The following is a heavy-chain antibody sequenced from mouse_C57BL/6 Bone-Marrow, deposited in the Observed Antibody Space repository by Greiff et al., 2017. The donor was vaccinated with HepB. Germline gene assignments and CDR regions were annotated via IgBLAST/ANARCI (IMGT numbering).Heavy chain of an antibody. CDR3: ARPLYYGSSWFAY. J-gene: IGHJ3*01. CDR2: ISNGGGST. V-gene: IGHV5-12*01. CDR1: GFTFSDYY. Sequence: EVKLMESGGGLVQPGGSLKLSCAASGFTFSDYYMYWVRQTPEKRLEWVAYISNGGGSTYYPDTVKGRFTISRDNAKNTLYLQMSRLKSEDTAMYYCARPLYYGSSWFAYWGQGTLVTVSA. D-gene: IGHD1-1*01.